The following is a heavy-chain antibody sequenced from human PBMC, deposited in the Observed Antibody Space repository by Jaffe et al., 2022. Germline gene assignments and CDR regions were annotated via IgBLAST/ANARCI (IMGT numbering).Heavy chain of an antibody. CDR3: ARNSNGNLHY. J-gene: IGHJ4*02. CDR1: GGSISSDIYY. D-gene: IGHD2-8*01. Sequence: QVQLQESGPGLVKPSQTLSLTCTVSGGSISSDIYYWSWIRQPAGKGLEWIGRVFSSGNTEYNPSLKTRVTMSVDTSKNQFSLHLSSVTAADTAMYYCARNSNGNLHYWGQGTRVTVSS. V-gene: IGHV4-61*02. CDR2: VFSSGNT.